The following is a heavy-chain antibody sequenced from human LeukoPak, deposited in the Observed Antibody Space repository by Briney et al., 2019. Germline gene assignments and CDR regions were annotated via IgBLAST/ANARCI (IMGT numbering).Heavy chain of an antibody. CDR3: ARGRRAATLRCWFDP. Sequence: GESLKISCKGSGYSFTSYWIGWVRQMPGKGLEWMGIIYPGDSDTRYSPSFQGQVAISADKSISTAYLQRSSLKASDTAMYYCARGRRAATLRCWFDPWGQGTLVTVSS. CDR1: GYSFTSYW. J-gene: IGHJ5*02. D-gene: IGHD6-13*01. CDR2: IYPGDSDT. V-gene: IGHV5-51*01.